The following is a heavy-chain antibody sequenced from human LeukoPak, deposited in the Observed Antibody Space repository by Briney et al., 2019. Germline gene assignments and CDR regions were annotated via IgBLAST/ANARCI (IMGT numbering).Heavy chain of an antibody. J-gene: IGHJ6*03. CDR3: ARVAYYDFWSGLIPHTYYMDV. Sequence: GGSLRLSCAASGFSFNSHSMTWVRQAPGKGLEWLSYISTTNTIYYADSVKGRFAVSRDNAKNSLFLQMNSLRADDTAIYYCARVAYYDFWSGLIPHTYYMDVWGKGTTVTVSS. CDR1: GFSFNSHS. D-gene: IGHD3-3*01. V-gene: IGHV3-48*01. CDR2: ISTTNTI.